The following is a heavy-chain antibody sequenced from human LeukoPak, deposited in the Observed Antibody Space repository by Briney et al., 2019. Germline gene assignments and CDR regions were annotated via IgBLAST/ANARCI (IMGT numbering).Heavy chain of an antibody. V-gene: IGHV3-48*01. CDR1: GFTFSSYS. J-gene: IGHJ5*02. CDR2: ISSSSSAI. D-gene: IGHD6-19*01. Sequence: GGSLRLSCAASGFTFSSYSMNWIRQAPGKGLEWVSYISSSSSAIYYADSLKGRFTISRDNAKNSLYLQMNSLRAEDTAVYYCARAAYSSGWYSHSPVPNWFAPWGQGTLVTVSS. CDR3: ARAAYSSGWYSHSPVPNWFAP.